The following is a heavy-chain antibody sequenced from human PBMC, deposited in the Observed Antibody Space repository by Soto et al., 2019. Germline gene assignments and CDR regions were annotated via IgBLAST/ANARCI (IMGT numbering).Heavy chain of an antibody. CDR3: AKDYYYDSSVFDY. J-gene: IGHJ4*02. Sequence: ASVKVSCKASGYTFTGYYMHWVRQAPGQGLEWMGWINPNSGGTNYAQKFQGRVTMTRDTSISTAYMELSRLRSDDTAVYYCAKDYYYDSSVFDYWGQGTLVTVSS. V-gene: IGHV1-2*02. D-gene: IGHD3-22*01. CDR1: GYTFTGYY. CDR2: INPNSGGT.